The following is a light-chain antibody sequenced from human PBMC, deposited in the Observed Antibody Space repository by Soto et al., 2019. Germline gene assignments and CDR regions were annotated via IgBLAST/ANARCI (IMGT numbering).Light chain of an antibody. J-gene: IGLJ2*01. Sequence: QSVLTQPPSASGSPGQSVTISCTGTSSDVGGYNYVSWYQQHPGKDPKLMFYDVSKRPSGVPDRFSGSKSGNTASLTVSGLQAEDEADYYCSSDAVSNNLPVVFGGGTKLTVL. CDR1: SSDVGGYNY. CDR3: SSDAVSNNLPVV. CDR2: DVS. V-gene: IGLV2-8*01.